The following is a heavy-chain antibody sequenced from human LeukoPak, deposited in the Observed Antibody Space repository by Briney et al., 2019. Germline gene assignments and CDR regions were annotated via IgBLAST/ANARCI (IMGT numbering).Heavy chain of an antibody. D-gene: IGHD1-26*01. Sequence: GRSLRLSCAASGFTFSSYGMHWVRQAPGKGLEWVAVISYDGSNKYYADSAKGRFTISRDNSKNTLYLQMNSLRAEDTAVYYCAKDLGATPFDYWGQGTLVTVSS. CDR3: AKDLGATPFDY. V-gene: IGHV3-30*18. CDR2: ISYDGSNK. CDR1: GFTFSSYG. J-gene: IGHJ4*02.